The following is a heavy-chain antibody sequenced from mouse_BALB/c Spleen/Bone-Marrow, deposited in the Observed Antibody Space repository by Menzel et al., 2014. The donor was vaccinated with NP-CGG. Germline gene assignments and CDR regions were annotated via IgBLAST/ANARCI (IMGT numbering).Heavy chain of an antibody. CDR3: ARNPHYYAMDY. Sequence: QVQLQQSGPELVKPGASVKISCKTSGYTFSYSWMNWVRQRPGQGLEWIGRIYPEDGDTNYNGRFKGKATLTADKSSNTTYIQLSSLTSVDSAVYFCARNPHYYAMDYWSQGTSVTVSS. CDR1: GYTFSYSW. CDR2: IYPEDGDT. V-gene: IGHV1-82*01. J-gene: IGHJ4*01.